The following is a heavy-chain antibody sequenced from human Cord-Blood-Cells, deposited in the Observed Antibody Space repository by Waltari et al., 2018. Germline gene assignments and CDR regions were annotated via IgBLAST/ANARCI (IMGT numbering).Heavy chain of an antibody. V-gene: IGHV4-59*01. J-gene: IGHJ4*02. CDR3: ATAPGDY. D-gene: IGHD7-27*01. CDR1: GGSISSYY. Sequence: QVQLQESGPGLVKPSETLSLTCTVSGGSISSYYWSWIRQPPGKGLEWIGYIYYSGSTNYNPSLKSRVIISVDTSKNQFSLKLSSVTAADTAVYYCATAPGDYWGQGTLVTVSS. CDR2: IYYSGST.